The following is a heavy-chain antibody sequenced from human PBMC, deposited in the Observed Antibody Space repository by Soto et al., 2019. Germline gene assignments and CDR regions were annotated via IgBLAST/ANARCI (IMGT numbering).Heavy chain of an antibody. V-gene: IGHV4-30-4*01. J-gene: IGHJ5*02. Sequence: SETLSLTCTVSGGSISSGDYYWSWVRQHPGKGLEWIGYRSYSGSTYYNPSLKSRVTIVVDTSRNQFSLRLSSVTAADTAVYYCARAQFYSGSGNYHNLMFDPWGQGTQVTVSS. D-gene: IGHD3-10*01. CDR2: RSYSGST. CDR3: ARAQFYSGSGNYHNLMFDP. CDR1: GGSISSGDYY.